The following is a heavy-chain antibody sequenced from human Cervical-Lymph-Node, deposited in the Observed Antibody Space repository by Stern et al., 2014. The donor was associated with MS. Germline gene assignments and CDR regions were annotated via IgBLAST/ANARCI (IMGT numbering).Heavy chain of an antibody. D-gene: IGHD6-19*01. CDR1: GFTFSSYA. Sequence: EMQLVESGGGLVQPGGSLRLSCAASGFTFSSYAMSWVRQAPGQGLEWVSAISGSGGSPYYAGAVKGRLTISRDNTKNTLYLQMNSLRAEDTAVYYCAKDLRAVAGDNGMDVWGQGTTVTVSS. CDR2: ISGSGGSP. J-gene: IGHJ6*02. V-gene: IGHV3-23*04. CDR3: AKDLRAVAGDNGMDV.